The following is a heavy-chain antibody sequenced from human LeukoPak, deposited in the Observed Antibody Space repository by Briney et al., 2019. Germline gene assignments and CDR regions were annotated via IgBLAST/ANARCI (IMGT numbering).Heavy chain of an antibody. CDR2: IYRDGTT. V-gene: IGHV4-4*02. Sequence: SGALSLTCAVSGGSVSINNWWSWVRQPPGKGLEWIGEIYRDGTTNYNPSLRSRVTILVDKSRNQFSLKLNSVTAADTAVYYCATTDGYYYDSSGYYGEYGMDVWGQGTTVTVSS. J-gene: IGHJ6*02. CDR3: ATTDGYYYDSSGYYGEYGMDV. CDR1: GGSVSINNW. D-gene: IGHD3-22*01.